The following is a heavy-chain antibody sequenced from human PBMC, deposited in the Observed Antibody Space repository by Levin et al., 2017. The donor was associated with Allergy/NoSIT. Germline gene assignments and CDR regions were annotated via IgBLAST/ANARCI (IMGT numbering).Heavy chain of an antibody. CDR3: ARVGGWLSLDP. Sequence: PSETLSLTCAVYGGSFSGYYWSWIRQPPGKGLEWIGEINHSGSTNYNPSLKSRVTISVDTSKNQFSLKLSSVTAADTAVYYCARVGGWLSLDPWGQGTLVTVSS. CDR2: INHSGST. D-gene: IGHD5-12*01. V-gene: IGHV4-34*01. J-gene: IGHJ5*02. CDR1: GGSFSGYY.